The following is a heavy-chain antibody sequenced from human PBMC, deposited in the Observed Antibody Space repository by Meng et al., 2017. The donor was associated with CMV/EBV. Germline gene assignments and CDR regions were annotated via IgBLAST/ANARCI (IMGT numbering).Heavy chain of an antibody. Sequence: GGSLRLSCAASGFTFSSYAMSWVRQAPGKGLEWVSVIYSGGSSTYYADSVKGRFTISRDNSKNTLYLQMNSLRAEDTAVYYCASRSVRITIFGVAHDAFDIWGQGTMVTVSS. CDR2: IYSGGSST. CDR1: GFTFSSYA. CDR3: ASRSVRITIFGVAHDAFDI. V-gene: IGHV3-23*03. J-gene: IGHJ3*02. D-gene: IGHD3-3*01.